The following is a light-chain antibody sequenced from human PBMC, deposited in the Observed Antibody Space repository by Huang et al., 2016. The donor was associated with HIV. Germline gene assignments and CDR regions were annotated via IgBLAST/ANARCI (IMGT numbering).Light chain of an antibody. Sequence: DIVLTQSPATLSLSPGERATVSCRASQSVSTFLAWYQHKPGQAPRLLIFDASNRASGVPARFSGTGSGTDFTLTISSLEPSDVAVHYCQQHSYWPITFGRGTRLEI. CDR2: DAS. J-gene: IGKJ5*01. CDR3: QQHSYWPIT. CDR1: QSVSTF. V-gene: IGKV3-11*01.